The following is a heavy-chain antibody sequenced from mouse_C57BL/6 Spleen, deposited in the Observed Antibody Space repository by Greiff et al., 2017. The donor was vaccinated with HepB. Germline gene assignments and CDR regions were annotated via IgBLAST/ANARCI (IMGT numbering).Heavy chain of an antibody. V-gene: IGHV1-26*01. CDR3: ARSPLYYSKHFDY. CDR1: GYTFTDYY. J-gene: IGHJ2*01. CDR2: INPNNGGT. D-gene: IGHD2-5*01. Sequence: VQLQQSGPELVKPGASVKISCKASGYTFTDYYMNWVKQSHGKSLEWIGDINPNNGGTSYNQKFKGKATLTVDKSSSTAYMELRSLTSEDSAVYYCARSPLYYSKHFDYWGQGTTLTVSS.